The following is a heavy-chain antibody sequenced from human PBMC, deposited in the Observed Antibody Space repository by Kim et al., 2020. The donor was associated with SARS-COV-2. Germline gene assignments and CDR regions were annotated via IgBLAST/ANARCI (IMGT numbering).Heavy chain of an antibody. D-gene: IGHD3-10*01. CDR3: ARKSRGHYYGSGSYNLIDY. CDR2: ISSSGSTI. Sequence: GGSLRLSCAASGFTFSSYEMNWVRQAPGKGLEWVSYISSSGSTIYYADSVKGRFTISRDNAKNSLYLQMNSLRAEDTAVYYCARKSRGHYYGSGSYNLIDYWGQGTLVTDSS. J-gene: IGHJ4*02. CDR1: GFTFSSYE. V-gene: IGHV3-48*03.